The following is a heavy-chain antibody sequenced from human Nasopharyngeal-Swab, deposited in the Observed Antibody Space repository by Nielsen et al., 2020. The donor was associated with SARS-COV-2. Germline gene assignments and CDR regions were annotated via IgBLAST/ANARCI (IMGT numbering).Heavy chain of an antibody. CDR2: ISYDGRNK. CDR3: ARDASPMSDHPGAFDI. V-gene: IGHV3-30-3*01. J-gene: IGHJ3*02. Sequence: GGSLRLTCAASGFTFSSYAMHWVRQAPGKGLEWVAVISYDGRNKYYADSVKGRFTISRDNSKNTLYLQMNSLRAEDTAVYYCARDASPMSDHPGAFDIWGQGTMVTVSS. CDR1: GFTFSSYA. D-gene: IGHD3-22*01.